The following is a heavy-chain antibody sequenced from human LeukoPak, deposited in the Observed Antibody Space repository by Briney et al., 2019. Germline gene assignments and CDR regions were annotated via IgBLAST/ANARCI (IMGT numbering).Heavy chain of an antibody. CDR1: GDTVNTRSYY. D-gene: IGHD2-15*01. V-gene: IGHV4-39*01. J-gene: IGHJ4*02. CDR3: ARQDIVKGGFDY. Sequence: PSETLSLTCPVSGDTVNTRSYYWRWLRQPPGKGLEWIGSNYHSGSTYYEPSLRSRVTISIDTSRNQFSLNLTSVTTAATALYFCARQDIVKGGFDYWGQGTLVTVSS. CDR2: NYHSGST.